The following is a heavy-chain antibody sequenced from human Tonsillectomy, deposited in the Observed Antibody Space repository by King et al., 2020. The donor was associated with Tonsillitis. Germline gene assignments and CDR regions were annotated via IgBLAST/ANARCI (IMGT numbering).Heavy chain of an antibody. J-gene: IGHJ4*02. CDR3: AGDDHYGDYEFDS. CDR1: GFTFSGSS. Sequence: VQLVESGGGLVKPGGSLRLSCAASGFTFSGSSMNWVRQAPGKGLEWVSSISSGSTYIYYADSVKGRFTISRDNAKNSLYLQMNSLRAEDTAVYYCAGDDHYGDYEFDSWGQGTLVTVSS. V-gene: IGHV3-21*01. CDR2: ISSGSTYI. D-gene: IGHD4-17*01.